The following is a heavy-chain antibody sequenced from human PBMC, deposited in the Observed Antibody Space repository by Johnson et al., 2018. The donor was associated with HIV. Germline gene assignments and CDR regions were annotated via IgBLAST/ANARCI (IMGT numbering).Heavy chain of an antibody. Sequence: VQLVESGGVVVQPGGSLRLSCAASGFTFDYYAMHWVRQPPGKGLEWVSLISWDGGSTYYGDSVKGRFTISRDTSKNSLYLEMKSMRVEDTAGYYCAKRGDLSDSTVSFDAFEVWGQGTMVTVSS. V-gene: IGHV3-43D*03. D-gene: IGHD3-16*01. CDR3: AKRGDLSDSTVSFDAFEV. CDR2: ISWDGGST. J-gene: IGHJ3*01. CDR1: GFTFDYYA.